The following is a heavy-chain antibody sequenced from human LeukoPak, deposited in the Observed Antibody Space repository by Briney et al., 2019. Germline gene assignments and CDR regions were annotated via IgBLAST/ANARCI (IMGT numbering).Heavy chain of an antibody. D-gene: IGHD3-10*01. CDR3: VGXXKVXGVLS. V-gene: IGHV3-23*01. Sequence: GGSLRLSCAASGFTFSSYAMSWVRQAPGKGLEGVSAISGSGCSTYYADSVKGRFTISRDNSKNTLYLQMNSLRAEDTAVYYCVGXXKVXGVLSWGQGTLVTV. CDR1: GFTFSSYA. J-gene: IGHJ4*02. CDR2: ISGSGCST.